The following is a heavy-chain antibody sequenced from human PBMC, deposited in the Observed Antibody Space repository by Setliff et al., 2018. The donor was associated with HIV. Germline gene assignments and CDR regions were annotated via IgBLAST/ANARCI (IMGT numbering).Heavy chain of an antibody. D-gene: IGHD6-19*01. J-gene: IGHJ4*02. V-gene: IGHV4-39*01. CDR3: ARRFEQWLAFDY. CDR2: IYYSGGT. CDR1: GDYIGSRAYY. Sequence: SETLSLTCTVSGDYIGSRAYYWAWIRQPPGKGLEWIATIYYSGGTDYHPSLKSRVTISVDTSKNQFSLKLGSVTAADTAVYFCARRFEQWLAFDYWGQGTLVTVSS.